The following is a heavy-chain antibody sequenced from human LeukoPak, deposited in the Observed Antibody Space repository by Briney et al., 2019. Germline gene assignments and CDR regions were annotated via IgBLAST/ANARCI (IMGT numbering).Heavy chain of an antibody. CDR3: ARRYYYGSGSYYNRIYYYYMDV. D-gene: IGHD3-10*01. V-gene: IGHV4-4*02. CDR1: GGSISSSNW. J-gene: IGHJ6*03. CDR2: IYHSGST. Sequence: KASETLSLTCAVSGGSISSSNWWSWVRQPPGKGLEWIGEIYHSGSTNYNPSLKSRVTISVDKSKNQFSLKLSSVTAADTAVYYCARRYYYGSGSYYNRIYYYYMDVWGKGTTVTISS.